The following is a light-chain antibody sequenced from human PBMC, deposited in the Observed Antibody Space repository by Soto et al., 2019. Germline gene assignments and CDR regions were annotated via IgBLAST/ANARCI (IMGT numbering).Light chain of an antibody. CDR2: DVS. J-gene: IGLJ1*01. V-gene: IGLV2-11*01. CDR3: CSYAGSYV. CDR1: SSDVGGYNY. Sequence: QSALTQPRSVSGSPGQSVTISCTGTSSDVGGYNYVSWYQHHPGKAPKLMIYDVSKRPSGVPDRFSGSKSGNTASLTISGLQAEDEADYDCCSYAGSYVFGTVTKVTVL.